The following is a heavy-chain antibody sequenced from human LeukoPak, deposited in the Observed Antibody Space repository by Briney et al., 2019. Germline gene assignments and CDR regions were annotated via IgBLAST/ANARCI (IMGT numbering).Heavy chain of an antibody. J-gene: IGHJ1*01. CDR3: ASTPLAVAKYFQH. V-gene: IGHV3-30-3*01. Sequence: PGRSLRLSCAASGFTFSSYAMHWVRQAPGEGLEWVAVISYDGSNKYYADSVKGRFTISRDNSKNTLYLQMNSLRAEDTAVYYCASTPLAVAKYFQHWGQGTLVTVSS. CDR2: ISYDGSNK. CDR1: GFTFSSYA. D-gene: IGHD6-19*01.